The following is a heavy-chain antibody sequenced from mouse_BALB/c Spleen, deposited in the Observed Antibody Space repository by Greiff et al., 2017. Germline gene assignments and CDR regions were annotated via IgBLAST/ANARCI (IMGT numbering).Heavy chain of an antibody. CDR2: INPSTGYT. CDR1: GYTFTSYW. CDR3: ARDYYGSSYGGPWFAY. Sequence: VQLQQSGAELAKPGASVKMSCKASGYTFTSYWMHWVKQRPGQGLEWIGYINPSTGYTEYNQKFKDKATLTADKSSSTAYMQLSSLTSEDSAVYYCARDYYGSSYGGPWFAYWGQGTLVTVSA. J-gene: IGHJ3*01. D-gene: IGHD1-1*01. V-gene: IGHV1-7*01.